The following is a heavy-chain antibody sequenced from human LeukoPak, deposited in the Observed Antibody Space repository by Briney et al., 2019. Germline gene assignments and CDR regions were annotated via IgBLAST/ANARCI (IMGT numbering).Heavy chain of an antibody. V-gene: IGHV4-59*01. D-gene: IGHD5-18*01. CDR3: ARETYSFDAFDI. J-gene: IGHJ3*02. Sequence: PSETLSLTCTVSGGSISSYYWSWLRQPPGKGLEWIGYIYYSGSTNYNPSLKSRVTISVDTSKNQFSLKLSSVTAADTAVYYCARETYSFDAFDIWGQGTMVTVSS. CDR2: IYYSGST. CDR1: GGSISSYY.